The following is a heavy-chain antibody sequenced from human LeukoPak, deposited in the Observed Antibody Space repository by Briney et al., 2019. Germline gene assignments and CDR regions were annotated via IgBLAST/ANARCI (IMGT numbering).Heavy chain of an antibody. V-gene: IGHV3-48*03. CDR1: GFTFSSYE. D-gene: IGHD4-23*01. CDR2: ISSSGTTI. J-gene: IGHJ5*02. CDR3: ARDNSVEDTAWWFDP. Sequence: GGSLRLSCAASGFTFSSYEMNWVRQAPGKGLEWISYISSSGTTIYYADSVKGRFTISRDNAENSLYLQMNSLRVEDTAVYYCARDNSVEDTAWWFDPWGQGTLVTVSS.